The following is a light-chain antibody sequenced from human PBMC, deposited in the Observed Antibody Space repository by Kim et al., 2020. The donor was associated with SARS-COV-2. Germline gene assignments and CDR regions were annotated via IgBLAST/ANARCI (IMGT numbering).Light chain of an antibody. CDR1: QGISSY. Sequence: IQLTQSPSSLSASVGDRVTITCRASQGISSYLAWYQHKPGKAPKLLIYAASTLQSGVPSRFSGSGSGTDFTLTISSLQPEDFATYYCQQLNSYPWTFGQGTKVDIK. V-gene: IGKV1-9*01. CDR3: QQLNSYPWT. CDR2: AAS. J-gene: IGKJ1*01.